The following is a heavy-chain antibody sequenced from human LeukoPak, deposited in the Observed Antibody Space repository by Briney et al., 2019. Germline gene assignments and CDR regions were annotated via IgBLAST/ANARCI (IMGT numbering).Heavy chain of an antibody. Sequence: GGSLRLSCAASGFTFSSNAMNWVRQAPGKGLQWVSFISSSSIYIYYADSVKGRFTISRDNAKNSLYLQMNSLRAEDTAVYYCARDPYSGGYGDYYYYYMDLWGQGTTVTISS. V-gene: IGHV3-21*01. CDR1: GFTFSSNA. D-gene: IGHD1-26*01. CDR2: ISSSSIYI. J-gene: IGHJ6*03. CDR3: ARDPYSGGYGDYYYYYMDL.